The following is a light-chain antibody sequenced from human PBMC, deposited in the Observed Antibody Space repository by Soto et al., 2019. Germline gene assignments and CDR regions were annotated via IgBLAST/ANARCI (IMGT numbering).Light chain of an antibody. CDR1: QSISSY. V-gene: IGKV1-39*01. CDR3: KQSYSTRA. Sequence: DIQMTQSPSSLSASVGDRVTITCRASQSISSYLNWYQQKPGKAPKLLIYAASSLQSGVPSRFSGSGSGTDFTLPFSSRQLEVFATYYCKQSYSTRALGQGTKGDIK. CDR2: AAS. J-gene: IGKJ1*01.